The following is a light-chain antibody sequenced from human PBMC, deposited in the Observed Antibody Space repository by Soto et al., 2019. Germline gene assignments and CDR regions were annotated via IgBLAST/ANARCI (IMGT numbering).Light chain of an antibody. J-gene: IGKJ5*01. CDR3: QQYNNWPLT. CDR2: GAS. V-gene: IGKV3-15*01. Sequence: EIVMTQSPATLSVSPGETATLSCRASLSVSSNLAWYQHKPGQAPRLLIYGASTRATGLPVRFSGSGSGTEFTLTISSLQSEDFAVYYCQQYNNWPLTFGQGTRLE. CDR1: LSVSSN.